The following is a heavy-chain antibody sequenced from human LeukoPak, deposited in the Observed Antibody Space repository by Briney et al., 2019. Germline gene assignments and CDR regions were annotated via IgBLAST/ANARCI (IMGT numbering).Heavy chain of an antibody. CDR3: ATSSPAHDY. Sequence: GSLRLSCAASGFTFSSYSMNWIRQPPGKGLEWIGSIYYSGSTYYNPPLKSRVTISVDTSKNKFSLKLSSVTAADTAVYYCATSSPAHDYWGQGTLATVSS. CDR2: IYYSGST. CDR1: GFTFSSYS. J-gene: IGHJ4*02. V-gene: IGHV4-59*05.